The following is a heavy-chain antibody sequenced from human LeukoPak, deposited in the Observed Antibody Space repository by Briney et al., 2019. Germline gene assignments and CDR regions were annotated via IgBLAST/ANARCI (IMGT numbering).Heavy chain of an antibody. CDR2: IYYTGTT. CDR1: GGSISSRIYQ. V-gene: IGHV4-39*01. CDR3: ARRGPPRGFDI. D-gene: IGHD3-16*01. J-gene: IGHJ3*02. Sequence: SETLSLTSTVSGGSISSRIYQWGWIRQPPGGGLDWIGSIYYTGTTHYNPSPKSPFPMSLPTAKNEFSLKLTSVAAADTAVYYCARRGPPRGFDIWGQGTMVTVSS.